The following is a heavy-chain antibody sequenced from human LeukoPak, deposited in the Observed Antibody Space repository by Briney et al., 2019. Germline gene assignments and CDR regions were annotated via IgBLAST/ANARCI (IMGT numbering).Heavy chain of an antibody. D-gene: IGHD3-3*01. Sequence: PGGSLRLSCAASGFTFDDYGMSWVRQAPGKGLEWVSGINWNGGSTGYADSVKGRFTISRDNAKNSLYLQMNGLRAEDTALYYCARESSDDFWSGYSSLYYFDYWGQGTLVTVSS. CDR2: INWNGGST. J-gene: IGHJ4*02. V-gene: IGHV3-20*04. CDR3: ARESSDDFWSGYSSLYYFDY. CDR1: GFTFDDYG.